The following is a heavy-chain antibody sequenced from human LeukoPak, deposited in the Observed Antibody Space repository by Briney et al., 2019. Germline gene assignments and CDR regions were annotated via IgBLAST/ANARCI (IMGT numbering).Heavy chain of an antibody. D-gene: IGHD3-10*01. Sequence: SETLSLTCTVSGDSISNYYWSWIRRPPGKGLEWIASIYYTGSTNYNPSLKSRVTISVDTSKNQFSLKLSSVTAADTAVYYCARDGVGFGALDVWGQGTTVSVSS. CDR2: IYYTGST. CDR3: ARDGVGFGALDV. J-gene: IGHJ6*02. CDR1: GDSISNYY. V-gene: IGHV4-59*01.